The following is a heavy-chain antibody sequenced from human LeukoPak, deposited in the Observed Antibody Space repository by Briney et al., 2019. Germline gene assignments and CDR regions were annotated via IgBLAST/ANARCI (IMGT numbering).Heavy chain of an antibody. D-gene: IGHD3-9*01. CDR2: ISYDGSNT. CDR1: GFTFSDYG. Sequence: GGSLRLSCAASGFTFSDYGMHWVRQAPGKGLEWVAVISYDGSNTYYADFVKGRFTISRDNSKNTLSLQMNSLSAEDTAVYYCVNADLTTTIMSHFDYWGQGALVTGSS. CDR3: VNADLTTTIMSHFDY. J-gene: IGHJ4*02. V-gene: IGHV3-30*03.